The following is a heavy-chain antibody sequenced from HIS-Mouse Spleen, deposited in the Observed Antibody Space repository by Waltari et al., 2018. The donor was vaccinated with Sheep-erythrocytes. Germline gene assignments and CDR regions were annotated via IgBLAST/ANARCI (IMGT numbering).Heavy chain of an antibody. CDR3: AKDISRNIVVVPAAVGDY. CDR1: GFSFDDYA. J-gene: IGHJ4*02. V-gene: IGHV3-9*01. Sequence: EVQLVESGGGLVQPGRSLRLSCAASGFSFDDYAMHWVRKAPGKGLEWVAGMSGNSGSIGYADDVKGRLTIARDNAKNSLDLQMNSLRAEDTALYYCAKDISRNIVVVPAAVGDYWGQGTLVTVSS. CDR2: MSGNSGSI. D-gene: IGHD2-2*01.